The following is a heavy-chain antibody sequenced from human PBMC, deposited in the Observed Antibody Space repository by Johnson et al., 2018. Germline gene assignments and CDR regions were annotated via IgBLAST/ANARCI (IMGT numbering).Heavy chain of an antibody. CDR2: INSDGSSR. Sequence: EVQLLESGGGLVQPGGSLRLSCAASGFTFSNYWMHWVRQAPGKGLVWVSRINSDGSSRNYADSVKGRFTISRDNAKNKMHLQMNSLKVEDTAVYYCARVRFSGNYVAEYFQYWGQGILVTVSS. CDR1: GFTFSNYW. V-gene: IGHV3-74*02. D-gene: IGHD1-26*01. J-gene: IGHJ1*01. CDR3: ARVRFSGNYVAEYFQY.